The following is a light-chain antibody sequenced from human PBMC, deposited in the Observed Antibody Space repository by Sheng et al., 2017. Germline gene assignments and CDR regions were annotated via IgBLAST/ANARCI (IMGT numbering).Light chain of an antibody. CDR2: AIS. V-gene: IGKV1-9*01. CDR1: QDLSTN. Sequence: IQLTQSPSSLSASVGDRVTITCRASQDLSTNLAWFQQRPGKAPKLLIYAISILQSGVPSRFSGSGSGTDFTLTISSLQPEDFATYYCQQLSSYPITFGPGTKVDIK. J-gene: IGKJ3*01. CDR3: QQLSSYPIT.